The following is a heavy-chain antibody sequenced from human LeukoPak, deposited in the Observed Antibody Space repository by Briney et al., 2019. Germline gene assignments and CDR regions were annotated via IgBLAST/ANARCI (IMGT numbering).Heavy chain of an antibody. D-gene: IGHD6-19*01. CDR3: VKPTGKYNSGWYFDY. V-gene: IGHV3-64D*09. Sequence: GGSLRLSCSASGFTFSSYTMHWVRQAPGRGLEYVSAITGSGGNTFYADSVKGRFTISRDNSKNTLYHQMSSLRAEDTAVYYCVKPTGKYNSGWYFDYWGQGTLVTVSS. CDR1: GFTFSSYT. CDR2: ITGSGGNT. J-gene: IGHJ4*02.